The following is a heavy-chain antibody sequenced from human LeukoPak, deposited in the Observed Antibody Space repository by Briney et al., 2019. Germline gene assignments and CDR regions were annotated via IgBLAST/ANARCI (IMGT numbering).Heavy chain of an antibody. CDR2: TYYRSKWYN. CDR1: GDIVSSNSAA. J-gene: IGHJ5*02. CDR3: ARELRDAGWFGDSCNWFDP. D-gene: IGHD3-10*01. V-gene: IGHV6-1*01. Sequence: LSQTLSLTCAIPGDIVSSNSAAWNWIRQSPSRGLEWLGRTYYRSKWYNDYAVSVKSRITINPDTSKNQFSLQLNSVTPEDTAVYYCARELRDAGWFGDSCNWFDPWGQGTLVTVSS.